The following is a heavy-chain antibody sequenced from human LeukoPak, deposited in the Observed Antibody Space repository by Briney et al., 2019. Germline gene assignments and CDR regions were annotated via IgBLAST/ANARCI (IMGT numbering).Heavy chain of an antibody. Sequence: GGSLRLSCAASGFTFSTYGMNWVRQAPGKGLEWVSAISGSGGSTYCADSVKGRFTISRDNSNNTLYLQMNGLRAEDTAVYYCAKGDSSTRRVFYFDYWGQGTLVAVSS. CDR2: ISGSGGST. D-gene: IGHD3-22*01. CDR1: GFTFSTYG. J-gene: IGHJ4*02. CDR3: AKGDSSTRRVFYFDY. V-gene: IGHV3-23*01.